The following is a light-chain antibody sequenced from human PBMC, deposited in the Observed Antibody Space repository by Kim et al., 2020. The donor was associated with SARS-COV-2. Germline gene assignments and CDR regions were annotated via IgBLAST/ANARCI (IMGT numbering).Light chain of an antibody. Sequence: ELTQPPSASGTPGQRVTISCSGSSPNIGSNAVSWYQQLPGTAPKLVVYSNDQRPSGVPDRFSGSRSGTSASLAISGLQSEDEADYYCAAWDDSLYGRRFGGGNKVTVL. CDR3: AAWDDSLYGRR. J-gene: IGLJ3*02. V-gene: IGLV1-44*01. CDR2: SND. CDR1: SPNIGSNA.